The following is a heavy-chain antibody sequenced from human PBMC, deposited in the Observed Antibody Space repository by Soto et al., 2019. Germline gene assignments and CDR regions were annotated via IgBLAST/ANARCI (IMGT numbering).Heavy chain of an antibody. D-gene: IGHD2-2*02. Sequence: GESLKISCKGSGYSFTNYWIGWVRQMPGKGLEWMGIIYPGDSNTRYSPSFQGQVTISADKSISTACLQWSSLKASDTAMYYCARQGYCSSTACYTVDYWGQGTLVTVSS. J-gene: IGHJ4*02. V-gene: IGHV5-51*01. CDR1: GYSFTNYW. CDR3: ARQGYCSSTACYTVDY. CDR2: IYPGDSNT.